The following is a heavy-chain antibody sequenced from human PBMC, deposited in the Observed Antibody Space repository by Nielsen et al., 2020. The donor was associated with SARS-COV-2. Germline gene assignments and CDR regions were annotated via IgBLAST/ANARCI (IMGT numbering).Heavy chain of an antibody. J-gene: IGHJ3*02. CDR2: MNPNSGNT. CDR1: GYTFTSYD. D-gene: IGHD6-19*01. CDR3: CIAVDDAFAI. Sequence: ASVKVSCKASGYTFTSYDINWVRQATGQGLEWMGWMNPNSGNTGYAQKFQGRVTMTRKTSISTAYMELSSLSSENTAVYYCCIAVDDAFAIWGQGTMVTVSS. V-gene: IGHV1-8*01.